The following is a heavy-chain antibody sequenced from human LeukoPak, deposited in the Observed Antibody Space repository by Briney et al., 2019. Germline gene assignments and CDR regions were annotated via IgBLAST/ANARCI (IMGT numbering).Heavy chain of an antibody. V-gene: IGHV3-21*01. Sequence: GGSLRLSCAASGFTFSSYSMNWVRQAPGKGLEWVSSISSSSSYIYYADSVKGRFTISRDNAKNSLYLQMNSLRAEDTAVYYCARPSSPYSEADYWGQGTLVTVSS. CDR3: ARPSSPYSEADY. D-gene: IGHD4-11*01. J-gene: IGHJ4*02. CDR2: ISSSSSYI. CDR1: GFTFSSYS.